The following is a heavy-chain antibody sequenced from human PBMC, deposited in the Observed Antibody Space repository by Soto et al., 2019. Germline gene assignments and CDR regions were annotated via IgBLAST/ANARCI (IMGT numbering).Heavy chain of an antibody. CDR1: GGYSSNGGCY. V-gene: IGHV4-31*03. CDR3: ARYGDYVSDY. CDR2: IYYSGST. J-gene: IGHJ4*02. Sequence: SEPLCLRYTVSGGYSSNGGCYWSWIRQHPGKGLEWIGYIYYSGSTYYNPSLKSRVTISVDTSKNQFSLKLSSVTAADTAVYYCARYGDYVSDYWGQGTLVTGSP. D-gene: IGHD4-17*01.